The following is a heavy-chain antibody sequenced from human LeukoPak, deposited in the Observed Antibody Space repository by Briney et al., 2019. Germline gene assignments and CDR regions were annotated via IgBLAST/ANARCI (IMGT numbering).Heavy chain of an antibody. D-gene: IGHD2-2*01. CDR3: AREKVPSAIGGFDY. Sequence: GGSLRLSCAASRFTFDDFGMSWVRQAPGKGLDWVSSISTTSSYIYYADSLKGRFTISRGNAKNSLYLQMNSLRAEDTAVYYCAREKVPSAIGGFDYWGQGTLVTVSS. CDR2: ISTTSSYI. V-gene: IGHV3-21*01. CDR1: RFTFDDFG. J-gene: IGHJ4*02.